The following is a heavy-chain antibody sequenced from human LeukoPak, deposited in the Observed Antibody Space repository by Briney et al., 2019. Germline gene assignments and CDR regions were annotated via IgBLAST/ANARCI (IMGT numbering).Heavy chain of an antibody. V-gene: IGHV4-59*01. D-gene: IGHD5-12*01. CDR3: ARVSGYDWESFYDY. CDR1: GGSISSYY. J-gene: IGHJ4*02. Sequence: SETLSLTCTVSGGSISSYYWSWIRQPPGQGLEWIGYIYYSGSTNYHPSLKSRVTISVDTSKNQFSLKLNSVTAADTAVYYCARVSGYDWESFYDYWGQGTLVTVSS. CDR2: IYYSGST.